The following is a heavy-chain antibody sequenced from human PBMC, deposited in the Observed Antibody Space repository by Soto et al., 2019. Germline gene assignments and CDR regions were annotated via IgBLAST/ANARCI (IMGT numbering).Heavy chain of an antibody. CDR2: IYYSGST. V-gene: IGHV4-59*12. J-gene: IGHJ6*02. Sequence: SEALSLTCTVSGGSISSYYWSWIRQPPGKGLEWIGYIYYSGSTNYNPSLKSRVTISLDTSKNQFSLKLSSVTAADTAVYYCARGTEAAFYNYGMDVWGQGTTVTVSS. D-gene: IGHD1-1*01. CDR1: GGSISSYY. CDR3: ARGTEAAFYNYGMDV.